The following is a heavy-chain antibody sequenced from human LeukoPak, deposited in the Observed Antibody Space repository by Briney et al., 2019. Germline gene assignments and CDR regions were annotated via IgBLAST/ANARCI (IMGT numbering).Heavy chain of an antibody. D-gene: IGHD3-10*01. V-gene: IGHV4-31*03. J-gene: IGHJ6*02. CDR3: ARGAWFGDPDYYYYGMDV. CDR2: IYYSGST. Sequence: SQTLSLTCTVSGGSISSGGYYWSWIRQHPGKGLEWIGYIYYSGSTYYNPSLKSRVTISVDTSKNQLSLKLSSVTAADTAVYYCARGAWFGDPDYYYYGMDVWGQGTTVTVSS. CDR1: GGSISSGGYY.